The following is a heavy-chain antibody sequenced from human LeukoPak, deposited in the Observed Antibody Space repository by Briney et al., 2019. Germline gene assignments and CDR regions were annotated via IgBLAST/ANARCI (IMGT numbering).Heavy chain of an antibody. J-gene: IGHJ4*02. CDR2: ICPGDSDT. CDR1: GYSFTSYW. CDR3: ARLNAAAGIEEHMDY. D-gene: IGHD6-13*01. V-gene: IGHV5-51*01. Sequence: GESLKISCKGSGYSFTSYWIGWVRQMPGKGLEWMGIICPGDSDTRYSPSFQGQVTISADKSISTAYLQWSSLKASDTAMYYCARLNAAAGIEEHMDYWGQGTLVTVSS.